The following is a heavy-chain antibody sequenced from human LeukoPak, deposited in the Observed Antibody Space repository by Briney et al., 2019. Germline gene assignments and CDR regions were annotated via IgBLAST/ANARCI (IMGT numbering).Heavy chain of an antibody. CDR2: ISYDGSNK. CDR3: AKDRRGDGATNFDY. V-gene: IGHV3-30*18. D-gene: IGHD5-12*01. CDR1: GFTFSSYA. J-gene: IGHJ4*02. Sequence: GGSLRLSCAASGFTFSSYAMSWVRQAPGKGLEWVAVISYDGSNKYYADSVKGRFTISRDNSKNTLYLQMNSLRAEDTAVYYCAKDRRGDGATNFDYWGQGTLVTVSS.